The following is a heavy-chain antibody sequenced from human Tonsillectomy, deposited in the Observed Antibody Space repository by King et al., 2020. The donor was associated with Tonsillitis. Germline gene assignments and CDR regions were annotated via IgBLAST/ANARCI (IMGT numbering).Heavy chain of an antibody. CDR2: INPNGGGT. CDR3: ARDLIEAVAVYCFAD. V-gene: IGHV1-2*02. J-gene: IGHJ4*02. Sequence: VQLVQSGAEVKKPGASVKVSCKASGYSFSDYYIHWVRQAPGQGLEWMGWINPNGGGTNFAQKFQGTVTMTRDTSISTAYMELRGLTPDDTAIYYCARDLIEAVAVYCFADWGQGTLVTVSS. CDR1: GYSFSDYY. D-gene: IGHD6-19*01.